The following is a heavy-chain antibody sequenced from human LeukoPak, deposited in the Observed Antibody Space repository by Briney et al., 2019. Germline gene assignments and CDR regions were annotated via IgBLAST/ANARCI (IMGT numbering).Heavy chain of an antibody. J-gene: IGHJ4*02. CDR3: AKNYDLAAAPLDY. CDR1: GFTFSNAW. Sequence: GGSLRLSCAASGFTFSNAWMSWVRQAPGKGLEWVGRIKSKTDGGTTDYAAPVKGRFTISRDDSKNTLYLQMNSLRAEDTAVYYCAKNYDLAAAPLDYWGQGTLVTVSS. V-gene: IGHV3-15*01. CDR2: IKSKTDGGTT. D-gene: IGHD6-13*01.